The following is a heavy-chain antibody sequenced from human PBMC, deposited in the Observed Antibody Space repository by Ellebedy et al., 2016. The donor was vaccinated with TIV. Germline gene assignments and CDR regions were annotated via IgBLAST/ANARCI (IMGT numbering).Heavy chain of an antibody. CDR2: IYYSGST. CDR1: GGSISSSSYY. Sequence: SETLSLTCTVSGGSISSSSYYWGWIRQPPGKGLEWIGSIYYSGSTYYNPSLKSRVTISVDTSKNQFSLKLSSVTAADTAVYYCARRNCGGDCYGMDVWGQGTTVTVSS. D-gene: IGHD2-21*01. V-gene: IGHV4-39*01. CDR3: ARRNCGGDCYGMDV. J-gene: IGHJ6*02.